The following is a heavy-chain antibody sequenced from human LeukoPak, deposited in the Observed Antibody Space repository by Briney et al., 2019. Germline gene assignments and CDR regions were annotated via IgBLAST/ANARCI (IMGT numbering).Heavy chain of an antibody. V-gene: IGHV3-72*01. CDR2: TRNKANSYTT. Sequence: PGGSLRLSCVASGFTFSNHYMDWVRQAPGKGLEWVGRTRNKANSYTTEYAASVKGRFTISRDDSKNSLYLQMNSLKTEDTAVYYCARVGVIRGNYYFDYWGQGTLVTVSS. CDR1: GFTFSNHY. D-gene: IGHD3-16*02. CDR3: ARVGVIRGNYYFDY. J-gene: IGHJ4*02.